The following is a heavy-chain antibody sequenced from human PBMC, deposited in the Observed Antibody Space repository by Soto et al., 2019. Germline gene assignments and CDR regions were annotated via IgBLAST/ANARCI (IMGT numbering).Heavy chain of an antibody. D-gene: IGHD3-22*01. Sequence: SETLSLTCTVSGGSISSYYWSWIRQPPGKGLEWIGYIYYSGSTNYNPSLKSRVTISVDTSKNQFSLKLSSVTAADTAVYYCAGGRYYDSSGYYYAMAYYWGHGTLVTVSS. V-gene: IGHV4-59*01. CDR1: GGSISSYY. CDR3: AGGRYYDSSGYYYAMAYY. CDR2: IYYSGST. J-gene: IGHJ4*01.